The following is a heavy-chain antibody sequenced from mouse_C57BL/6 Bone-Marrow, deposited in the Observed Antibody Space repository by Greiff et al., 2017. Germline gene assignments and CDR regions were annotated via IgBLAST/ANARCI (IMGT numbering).Heavy chain of an antibody. Sequence: QVQLQQPGAELVRPGTSVKLSCKASGYTFTSYWMHWVKQRPGQGLEWIGVIDPSDSYTNYNQKFKGKATLTVDTSSSTAYMQLSSLTSEDSAVYYCERDDDYDGAGCAYWGQGTRVTVSA. D-gene: IGHD2-4*01. J-gene: IGHJ3*01. CDR1: GYTFTSYW. CDR3: ERDDDYDGAGCAY. CDR2: IDPSDSYT. V-gene: IGHV1-59*01.